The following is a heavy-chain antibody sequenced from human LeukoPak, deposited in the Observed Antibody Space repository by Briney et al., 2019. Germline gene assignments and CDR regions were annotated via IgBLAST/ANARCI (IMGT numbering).Heavy chain of an antibody. CDR1: GFTVSSNY. J-gene: IGHJ4*02. D-gene: IGHD3-16*01. CDR2: IYSDDST. Sequence: GGSLRLSCAASGFTVSSNYMSWVRQAPGKGLEWVSAIYSDDSTNYADSVKGRFTISRDNSKITLYLQMNSLRAKDTAVYYCARSPGMGAHFDYWGQGTLVTVSS. CDR3: ARSPGMGAHFDY. V-gene: IGHV3-53*01.